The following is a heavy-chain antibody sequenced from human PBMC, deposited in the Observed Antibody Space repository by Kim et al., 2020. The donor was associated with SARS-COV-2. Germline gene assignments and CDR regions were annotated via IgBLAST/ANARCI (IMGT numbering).Heavy chain of an antibody. Sequence: ADPVKGRFTNSRDNAKTSLYLQMNSLRAEDTAVYYCARDGYYYDSSVNNWGQGTLVTVSS. D-gene: IGHD3-22*01. J-gene: IGHJ4*02. V-gene: IGHV3-21*01. CDR3: ARDGYYYDSSVNN.